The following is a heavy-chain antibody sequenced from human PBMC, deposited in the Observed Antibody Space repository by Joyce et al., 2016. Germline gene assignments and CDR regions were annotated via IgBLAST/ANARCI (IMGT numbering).Heavy chain of an antibody. CDR1: GFTFGAYG. Sequence: QVQLVESGGGVVQPGGSLRLSCVASGFTFGAYGMHWVRQAPGKGLEWMAFMTTDGREKYYADSVKGRLTISRDNSKSTLYAQMNSLRVEDTAVYYCARDGSHYEVDDWGQGTLVTVSS. V-gene: IGHV3-30*02. J-gene: IGHJ4*02. D-gene: IGHD1-26*01. CDR3: ARDGSHYEVDD. CDR2: MTTDGREK.